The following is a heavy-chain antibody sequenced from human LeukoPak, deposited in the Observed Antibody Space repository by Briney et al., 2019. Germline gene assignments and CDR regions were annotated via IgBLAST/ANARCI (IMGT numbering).Heavy chain of an antibody. J-gene: IGHJ4*02. V-gene: IGHV1-18*01. CDR1: GGTFSSYA. CDR3: ARDAYYYDSSGYNDY. D-gene: IGHD3-22*01. CDR2: ISAYNGNT. Sequence: ASVKVSCKASGGTFSSYAISWVRQAPGQGLEWMGWISAYNGNTNYAQKLQGRVTMTTDTSTSTAYMELRSLRSDDTAVYYCARDAYYYDSSGYNDYWGQGTLVTVSS.